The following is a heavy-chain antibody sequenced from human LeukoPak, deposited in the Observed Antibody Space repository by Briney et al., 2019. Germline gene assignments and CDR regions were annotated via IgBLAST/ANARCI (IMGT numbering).Heavy chain of an antibody. V-gene: IGHV3-74*01. J-gene: IGHJ5*02. D-gene: IGHD3-10*01. Sequence: GGSLRLSCAASKFTFSSYWMRWVRQAPGKGLVWVSRINPDGSTTNYADSVKGRFTISRDNAKNTLYLQMNSLRAEDTAVYYCARVLLGSWDWFDPWGQGTLVTVSS. CDR2: INPDGSTT. CDR1: KFTFSSYW. CDR3: ARVLLGSWDWFDP.